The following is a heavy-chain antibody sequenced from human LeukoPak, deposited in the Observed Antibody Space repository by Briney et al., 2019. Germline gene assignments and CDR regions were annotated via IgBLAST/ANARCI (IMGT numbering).Heavy chain of an antibody. CDR1: GFTFSSYA. J-gene: IGHJ6*02. CDR3: AKDGRYAVTGYPSYGMDV. D-gene: IGHD4-17*01. V-gene: IGHV3-23*01. CDR2: ISGSGGST. Sequence: SGGSLRLSCAAPGFTFSSYAMSWVRQAPGKGLEWVSAISGSGGSTYYADSVKGRFTISRDNSKNTLYLQMNSLRAEDTAVYYCAKDGRYAVTGYPSYGMDVWGQGTTVTVSS.